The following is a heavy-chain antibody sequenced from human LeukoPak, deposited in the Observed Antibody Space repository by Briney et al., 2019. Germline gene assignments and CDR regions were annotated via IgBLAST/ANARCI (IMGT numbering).Heavy chain of an antibody. Sequence: QPGGSLRLSRAASGFTVSSNHMTWVRQAPGKGLECVSVIYGGGNTHYADSVKGRFTISRDNAKNSLYLQMNSLRAEDTAVYYCARFLGYCSGGSCSRSRYFDYWGQGTLVTVSS. CDR3: ARFLGYCSGGSCSRSRYFDY. V-gene: IGHV3-66*01. J-gene: IGHJ4*02. D-gene: IGHD2-15*01. CDR1: GFTVSSNH. CDR2: IYGGGNT.